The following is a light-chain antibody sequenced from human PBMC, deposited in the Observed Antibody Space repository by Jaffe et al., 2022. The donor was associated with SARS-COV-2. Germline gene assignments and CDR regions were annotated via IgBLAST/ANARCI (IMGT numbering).Light chain of an antibody. CDR3: AAWDDSLNGAV. Sequence: QSVLTQPPSASGTPGQRVTISCSGSSSNIGTNNVNWYQQLPGTAPKLLIYGNNQRPSGVPDRFSGSKSGTSASLAISGLQSEDEADYYCAAWDDSLNGAVFGGGTKVTVL. V-gene: IGLV1-44*01. CDR2: GNN. CDR1: SSNIGTNN. J-gene: IGLJ2*01.